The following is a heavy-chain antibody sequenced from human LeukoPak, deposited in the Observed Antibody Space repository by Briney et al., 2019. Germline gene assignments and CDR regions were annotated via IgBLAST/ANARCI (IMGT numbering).Heavy chain of an antibody. V-gene: IGHV1-69*04. Sequence: SVKASCKASGGTFSSYAISWVRQAPGQGLEWMGRIIPILGIANYAQKFQGRVTITADKSTSTAYMELSSLRSEDTAVYYCARATERDLWFGESADAFDIWGQGTMVTVSS. CDR2: IIPILGIA. J-gene: IGHJ3*02. D-gene: IGHD3-10*01. CDR3: ARATERDLWFGESADAFDI. CDR1: GGTFSSYA.